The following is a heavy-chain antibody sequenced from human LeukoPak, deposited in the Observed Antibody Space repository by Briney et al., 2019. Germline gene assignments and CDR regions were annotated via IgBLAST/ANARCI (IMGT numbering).Heavy chain of an antibody. CDR1: GFSLTTSGLG. CDR2: IYWNDEK. CDR3: ALELLYGSGTYHFDT. J-gene: IGHJ4*02. V-gene: IGHV2-5*01. Sequence: ESGPTLVKPTQTLTLTCTFSGFSLTTSGLGVGWIRQPPGKALEWLALIYWNDEKHFSPSLRSRLSITKDTSKNQVVLTMTNMDPADTATYYCALELLYGSGTYHFDTWGQGTLVTVSS. D-gene: IGHD3-10*01.